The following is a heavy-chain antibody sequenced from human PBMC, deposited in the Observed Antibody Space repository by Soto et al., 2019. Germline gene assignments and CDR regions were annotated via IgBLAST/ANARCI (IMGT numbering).Heavy chain of an antibody. Sequence: VPLVEAGGSLVKPGGSLRPSCAASGFTFSKARMNWVRQAPGGGLEWGGRIKSETDGGTTDYAAPVKGRFTISRDDSKNTLYLQMNSLKTEDTAVYYCTTEVFFSDGVSYRGTLWGQGTLVTVSS. D-gene: IGHD2-8*02. CDR2: IKSETDGGTT. J-gene: IGHJ4*02. CDR1: GFTFSKAR. CDR3: TTEVFFSDGVSYRGTL. V-gene: IGHV3-15*01.